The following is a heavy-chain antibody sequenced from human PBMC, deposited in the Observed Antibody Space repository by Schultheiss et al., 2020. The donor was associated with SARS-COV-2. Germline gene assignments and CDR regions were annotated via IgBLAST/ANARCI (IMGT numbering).Heavy chain of an antibody. D-gene: IGHD2-21*02. J-gene: IGHJ4*02. Sequence: SVKVSCKASGGTFSSYAISWVRQAPGQGLEWMGRIIPIFGIANYAQKFQGRVTITADKSTSTAYMELSSLRSEDTAVYYCASVRGDYGHLDYWGQGTLVTVSS. CDR2: IIPIFGIA. CDR1: GGTFSSYA. CDR3: ASVRGDYGHLDY. V-gene: IGHV1-69*04.